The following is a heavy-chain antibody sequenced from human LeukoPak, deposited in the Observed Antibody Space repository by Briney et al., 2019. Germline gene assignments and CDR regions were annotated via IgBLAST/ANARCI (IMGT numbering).Heavy chain of an antibody. CDR1: GFTFSDYY. CDR3: ARATLTGYSTD. CDR2: ISSSGSTI. D-gene: IGHD3-9*01. J-gene: IGHJ4*02. V-gene: IGHV3-11*01. Sequence: SGGSLRLSCAASGFTFSDYYMSWIRKAPGKGLEWVSYISSSGSTIYYADSVKGRFTISRDNAKNSLYLQMNSLRAEDTAVYYCARATLTGYSTDWGQGTLVTVSS.